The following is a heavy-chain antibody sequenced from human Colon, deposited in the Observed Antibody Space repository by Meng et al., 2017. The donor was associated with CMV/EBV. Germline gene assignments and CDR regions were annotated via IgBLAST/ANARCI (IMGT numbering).Heavy chain of an antibody. CDR2: IHINGGDE. J-gene: IGHJ6*02. CDR1: GFTFSAST. CDR3: ARVELYSYYYAMDV. D-gene: IGHD1-1*01. V-gene: IGHV3-30*02. Sequence: GESLKISCAASGFTFSASTMHWVRQTPGKVLEWVSFIHINGGDEQYADAVRGRFTISRDNSKNTLYLQMSSLRADDTAVYYCARVELYSYYYAMDVWGQGTTVTVSS.